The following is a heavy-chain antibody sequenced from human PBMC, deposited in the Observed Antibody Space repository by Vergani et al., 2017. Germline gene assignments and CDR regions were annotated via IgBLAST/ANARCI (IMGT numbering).Heavy chain of an antibody. CDR2: INNDGHT. J-gene: IGHJ4*02. Sequence: QVQLQQWGAGVVKPSGTLSLTCAVFGESFSSFYWSWIRQPPGKGLEWIGEINNDGHTNYNPSLESRVTVSRDTAKNQFSLNLMSVTAADTAIYYCARDERRPWSNSWARFEYWGLGIPVTVSS. CDR1: GESFSSFY. CDR3: ARDERRPWSNSWARFEY. D-gene: IGHD6-13*01. V-gene: IGHV4-34*02.